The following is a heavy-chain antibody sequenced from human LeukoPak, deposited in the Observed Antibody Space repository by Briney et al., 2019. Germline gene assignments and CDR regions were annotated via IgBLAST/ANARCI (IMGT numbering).Heavy chain of an antibody. CDR1: GYTFNNYG. Sequence: ASVKVSCKASGYTFNNYGISWVRQAPGQGLEWMGWISPYNRNTDYAQKFQGRLTMTTDTSTNTVYMELRNLGYDDTAIYYCARDWGSTTTPNWFDPWGQGTLVTVS. J-gene: IGHJ5*02. D-gene: IGHD2-15*01. CDR2: ISPYNRNT. V-gene: IGHV1-18*01. CDR3: ARDWGSTTTPNWFDP.